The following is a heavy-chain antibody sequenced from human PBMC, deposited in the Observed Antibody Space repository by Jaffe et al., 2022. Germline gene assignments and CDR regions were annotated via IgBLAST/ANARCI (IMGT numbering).Heavy chain of an antibody. Sequence: QVQLQESGPGLVKPSETLSLTCAVSGYSISSGYYWGWIRQPPGKGLEWIGSIYHSGSTYYNPSLKSRVTISVDTSKNQFSLKLSSVTAADTAVYYCAFPRGSYYNRGAAFDIWGQGTMVTVSS. CDR1: GYSISSGYY. J-gene: IGHJ3*02. D-gene: IGHD3-10*01. CDR3: AFPRGSYYNRGAAFDI. V-gene: IGHV4-38-2*01. CDR2: IYHSGST.